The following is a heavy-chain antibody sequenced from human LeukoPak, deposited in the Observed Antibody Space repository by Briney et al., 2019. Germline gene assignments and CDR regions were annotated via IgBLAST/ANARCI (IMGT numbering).Heavy chain of an antibody. J-gene: IGHJ6*02. CDR1: GFTFSSYG. V-gene: IGHV3-33*01. D-gene: IGHD2-8*01. CDR2: IWFDGKNE. Sequence: GGSLRLSCAASGFTFSSYGMHWVRQAPGKGLEWVADIWFDGKNEHFADSVKGRFTISRDNSKNTMYLQINSLRAEGTAVYYCARDRHCANGVCHSPPGMDVWGQGTTVTVSS. CDR3: ARDRHCANGVCHSPPGMDV.